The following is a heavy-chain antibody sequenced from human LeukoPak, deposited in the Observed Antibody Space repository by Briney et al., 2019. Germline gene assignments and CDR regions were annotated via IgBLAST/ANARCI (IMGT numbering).Heavy chain of an antibody. CDR2: ISWNSNSI. CDR3: AKDYDGSGYYYFDY. Sequence: GRSLRLSCAASGFTFEDYAMHWVRQGPGKGLEWVSGISWNSNSIGYADSVKGRFTITRDNAKNALYLQMNNLRTEDTALYYCAKDYDGSGYYYFDYWGQGTQVTVSS. D-gene: IGHD3-22*01. CDR1: GFTFEDYA. V-gene: IGHV3-9*01. J-gene: IGHJ4*02.